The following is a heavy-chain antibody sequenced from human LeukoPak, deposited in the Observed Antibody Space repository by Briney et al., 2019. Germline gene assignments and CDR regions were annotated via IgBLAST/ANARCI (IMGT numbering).Heavy chain of an antibody. CDR1: GGSLSSSSYY. V-gene: IGHV4-39*07. D-gene: IGHD6-13*01. Sequence: SETLSLTCTVSGGSLSSSSYYWGWIRQPPGKGLEWIGSIYYSGSTNYNPSLKSRVTISVDTSKNQFSLRLSSVTAADTAVYYCARVTGYMTEDYFDYWGQGTLITVSS. CDR2: IYYSGST. J-gene: IGHJ4*02. CDR3: ARVTGYMTEDYFDY.